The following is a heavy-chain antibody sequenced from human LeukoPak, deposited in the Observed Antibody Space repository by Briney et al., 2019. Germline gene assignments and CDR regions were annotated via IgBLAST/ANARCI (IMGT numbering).Heavy chain of an antibody. D-gene: IGHD5-18*01. CDR1: GGSFSGYY. J-gene: IGHJ4*02. Sequence: SETLSLTCAVYGGSFSGYYWSWIRQPPGKGLEWIGEINHSGSTNYNPSLKSRVTISVDTSKNQFSLKLSSVTAADTAVYYCARGGGYSYGSFDSSGYLIDYWGQGTLVTVSS. CDR2: INHSGST. V-gene: IGHV4-34*01. CDR3: ARGGGYSYGSFDSSGYLIDY.